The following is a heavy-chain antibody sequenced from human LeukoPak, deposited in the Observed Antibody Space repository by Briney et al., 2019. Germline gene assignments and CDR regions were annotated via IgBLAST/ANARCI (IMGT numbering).Heavy chain of an antibody. CDR1: GFTFSSYS. J-gene: IGHJ4*02. CDR2: ISSSSSTI. Sequence: GGSLRLSCAASGFTFSSYSMNWVRQAPGKGLEWVSYISSSSSTIYYADSVKGRFTISRDNAKNSLYLQVNSLRAEDTAVYYCASAGDYYDSSGYWVWGQGTLVTVSS. V-gene: IGHV3-48*01. D-gene: IGHD3-22*01. CDR3: ASAGDYYDSSGYWV.